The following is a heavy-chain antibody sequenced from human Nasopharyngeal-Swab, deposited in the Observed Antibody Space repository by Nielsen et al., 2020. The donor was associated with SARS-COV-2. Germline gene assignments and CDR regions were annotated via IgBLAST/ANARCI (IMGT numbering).Heavy chain of an antibody. Sequence: VRQAPGKGLEWVAVVSYDGRHKSYADSVKGRFTVSRDNSKNTMYLQMSSLRAGDTAIYYCAKSLRGVSLSFGYYYGLDVWGQGTTVTVSS. J-gene: IGHJ6*02. V-gene: IGHV3-30*18. CDR2: VSYDGRHK. D-gene: IGHD3-10*01. CDR3: AKSLRGVSLSFGYYYGLDV.